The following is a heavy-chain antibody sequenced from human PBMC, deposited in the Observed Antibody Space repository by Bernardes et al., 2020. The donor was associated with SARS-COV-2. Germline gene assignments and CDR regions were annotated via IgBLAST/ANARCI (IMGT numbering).Heavy chain of an antibody. CDR3: ARHEWGRWEGLGAPGPHFDY. CDR2: IYYKGNT. J-gene: IGHJ4*02. Sequence: SETLSLTCTVSGGSISSSNYYWGWVRQPPGKGLAWIGSIYYKGNTYYNPSLKSRVTISVDTSKNQFSLKLSSVTAADTAVYYCARHEWGRWEGLGAPGPHFDYWGQGTLVTVSS. D-gene: IGHD1-26*01. CDR1: GGSISSSNYY. V-gene: IGHV4-39*01.